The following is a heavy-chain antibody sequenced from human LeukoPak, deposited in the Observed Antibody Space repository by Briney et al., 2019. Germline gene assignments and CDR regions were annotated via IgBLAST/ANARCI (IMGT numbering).Heavy chain of an antibody. D-gene: IGHD6-6*01. V-gene: IGHV3-30*04. CDR3: AKAGDSSSSPLFLD. CDR1: GFTFSSYA. Sequence: PGGSLRLSCAASGFTFSSYAMHWVRQAPGKGLEWVAVISYDGSNKYYADSVKGRFTISRDNSKNTLYLQMNSLRAEDTAVYYCAKAGDSSSSPLFLDWGQGTLVTVSS. J-gene: IGHJ4*02. CDR2: ISYDGSNK.